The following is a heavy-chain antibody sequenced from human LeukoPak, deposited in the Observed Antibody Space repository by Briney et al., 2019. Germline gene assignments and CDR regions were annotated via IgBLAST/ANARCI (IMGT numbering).Heavy chain of an antibody. J-gene: IGHJ4*02. D-gene: IGHD2-15*01. CDR1: GFPFSSRW. CDR2: IKADGSEK. Sequence: GGSLRLSCAASGFPFSSRWMSWVRQAPGKGLEWVANIKADGSEKYYVDSVKGRFTVSRDNAKNSLYLQMNSLTAEDTGLYYCARYCGGGSCFDYWGQGTLVTVSS. CDR3: ARYCGGGSCFDY. V-gene: IGHV3-7*04.